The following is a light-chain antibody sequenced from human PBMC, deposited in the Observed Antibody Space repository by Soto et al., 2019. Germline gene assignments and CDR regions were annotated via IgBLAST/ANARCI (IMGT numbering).Light chain of an antibody. J-gene: IGKJ4*01. CDR2: WAS. Sequence: ETVLTQSPATLSLSPGERATLSCRASRGISSYLGWYQQKPGQPPKLLLYWASTRESGVPDRFSGSGSGTDFTLTISSLQAEDVAVYYCQQFLYLPPTFGGGTKVDIK. CDR3: QQFLYLPPT. V-gene: IGKV3-11*01. CDR1: RGISSY.